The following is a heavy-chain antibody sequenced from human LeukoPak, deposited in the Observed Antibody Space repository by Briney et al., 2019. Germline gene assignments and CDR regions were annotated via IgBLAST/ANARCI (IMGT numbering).Heavy chain of an antibody. D-gene: IGHD6-13*01. CDR2: IHYSGST. Sequence: PSETLSLTCTVSGDSINSGENYWSWIRQPPGKGLEWIGSIHYSGSTSYNPSLRSRVTISVDKSKNQFSLKLSSVTATDTAVYYCARRVHSSSWSSYFDYWGQETLVTVSS. V-gene: IGHV4-61*08. CDR3: ARRVHSSSWSSYFDY. CDR1: GDSINSGENY. J-gene: IGHJ4*02.